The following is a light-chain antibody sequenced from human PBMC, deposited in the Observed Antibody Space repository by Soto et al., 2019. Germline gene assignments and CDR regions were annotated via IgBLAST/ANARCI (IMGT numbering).Light chain of an antibody. V-gene: IGKV3-15*01. CDR3: QQYNNWPKT. J-gene: IGKJ1*01. Sequence: EIVMTQTQATLSVSPGERATLSCRASQSVSSNLAWYQQKPGQAPRLLIYGASTRATGIPARFSGSGSGTEFTLTISSLQSEDFALYYCQQYNNWPKTFGQGTKVDIK. CDR1: QSVSSN. CDR2: GAS.